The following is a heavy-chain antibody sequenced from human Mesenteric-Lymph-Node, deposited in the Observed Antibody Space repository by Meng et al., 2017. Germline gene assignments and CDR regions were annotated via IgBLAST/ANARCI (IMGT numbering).Heavy chain of an antibody. CDR3: AKDFDRED. CDR1: GFMFSGYW. CDR2: INQDGCDT. J-gene: IGHJ4*02. V-gene: IGHV3-74*01. Sequence: GESLKISCAGSGFMFSGYWVHWVRQNPGKGPVWVARINQDGCDTRYADLAKGRFTVSRDNANDMVYLQMDRLRTEDAAIYYCAKDFDREDWGQGTVVTVSS.